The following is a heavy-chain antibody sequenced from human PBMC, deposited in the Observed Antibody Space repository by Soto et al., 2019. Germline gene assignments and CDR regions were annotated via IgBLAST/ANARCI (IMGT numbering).Heavy chain of an antibody. CDR3: AKDLPTLWFGELQIYYYGMDV. Sequence: LRLSCAASEFTFSSYAMSWVRQAPGKGLEWVSAISGSGGSTYYADSVKGRFTISRDNSKNTLYLQMNSLRAEDTAVYYCAKDLPTLWFGELQIYYYGMDVWGQGTTVTVSS. V-gene: IGHV3-23*01. D-gene: IGHD3-10*01. CDR1: EFTFSSYA. J-gene: IGHJ6*02. CDR2: ISGSGGST.